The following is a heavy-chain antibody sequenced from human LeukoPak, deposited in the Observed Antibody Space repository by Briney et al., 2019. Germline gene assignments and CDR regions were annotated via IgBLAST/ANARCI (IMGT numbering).Heavy chain of an antibody. CDR2: ISGSGGST. Sequence: QSGGSLRLSCAASGFIFSKYAMSWVRQAPGKGLEWVSSISGSGGSTYYADSVKGRFTISRDNSKNTLYLQMNSLRAEDTAVYYCAKVAASGSRTGYFDYWGQGTLVTVSS. J-gene: IGHJ4*02. D-gene: IGHD1-26*01. CDR1: GFIFSKYA. CDR3: AKVAASGSRTGYFDY. V-gene: IGHV3-23*01.